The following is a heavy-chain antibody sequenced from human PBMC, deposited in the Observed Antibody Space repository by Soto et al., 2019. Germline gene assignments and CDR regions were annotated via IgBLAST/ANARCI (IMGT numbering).Heavy chain of an antibody. Sequence: ASVKVSCKASGYTFTSYGISWVRQAPGQGLEWMGWISAYNGNTNYAQKLQGRVTMTTDTSTSTAYMELRSLRSDDTAVYYCARVGASSSWSQQWLARGYYFDYWGQGTLVTVSS. CDR3: ARVGASSSWSQQWLARGYYFDY. CDR1: GYTFTSYG. D-gene: IGHD6-13*01. V-gene: IGHV1-18*01. J-gene: IGHJ4*02. CDR2: ISAYNGNT.